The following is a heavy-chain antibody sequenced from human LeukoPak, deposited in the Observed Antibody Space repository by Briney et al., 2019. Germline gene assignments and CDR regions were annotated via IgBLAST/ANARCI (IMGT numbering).Heavy chain of an antibody. Sequence: QAGGSLRLSCAASGFSFDDYGMSWVRQAPGKGLEWVSGINWSGRSTGYADSVKGRFTISRDNAKNSLYLQMNSLRAEDTALYYCARGGISIFGVVIHSDYWGQGTLVTVSS. CDR2: INWSGRST. V-gene: IGHV3-20*04. CDR3: ARGGISIFGVVIHSDY. J-gene: IGHJ4*02. CDR1: GFSFDDYG. D-gene: IGHD3-3*01.